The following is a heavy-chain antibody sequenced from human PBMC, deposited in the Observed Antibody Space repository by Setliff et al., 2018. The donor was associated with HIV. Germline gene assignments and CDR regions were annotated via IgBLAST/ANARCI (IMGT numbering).Heavy chain of an antibody. CDR2: IYPGDSDA. J-gene: IGHJ5*02. D-gene: IGHD3-10*01. Sequence: GESLKISCKGSGYSFTNYWIGWVRQMPGKGLEWMGIIYPGDSDARYSPSFQGQVTISADKSISTAYLQWSSLKASDTAIYYCARRIDNSGTFPDQNWLDPWGQGSPVTVSS. CDR3: ARRIDNSGTFPDQNWLDP. CDR1: GYSFTNYW. V-gene: IGHV5-51*01.